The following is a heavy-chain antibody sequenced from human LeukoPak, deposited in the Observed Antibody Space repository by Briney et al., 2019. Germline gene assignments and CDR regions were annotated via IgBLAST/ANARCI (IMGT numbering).Heavy chain of an antibody. V-gene: IGHV3-7*01. Sequence: GGSLRLSCAASGFTFSNYWMSWVRQAPGKGLEWLANIKPDGSEKNYVDSVRGRFTISRDNGMNSLYLQMNSLRAEDTAIYYCTRDRSDSTSNAFDIWGQGTMVIVSS. CDR3: TRDRSDSTSNAFDI. J-gene: IGHJ3*02. CDR2: IKPDGSEK. D-gene: IGHD3-22*01. CDR1: GFTFSNYW.